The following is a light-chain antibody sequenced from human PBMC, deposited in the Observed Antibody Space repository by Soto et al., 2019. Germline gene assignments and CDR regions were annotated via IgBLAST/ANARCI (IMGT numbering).Light chain of an antibody. Sequence: QPGLTQPASVSGSPGQSSTISCTGSSSDVGAYNYVSWFQQYPGKAPKLIISEVSNRPSGVSNRFSGSKSGTAASLTISGLQTEDEADYFCFSFTTDWTHVFGTGTKVTLL. J-gene: IGLJ1*01. CDR2: EVS. CDR1: SSDVGAYNY. CDR3: FSFTTDWTHV. V-gene: IGLV2-14*01.